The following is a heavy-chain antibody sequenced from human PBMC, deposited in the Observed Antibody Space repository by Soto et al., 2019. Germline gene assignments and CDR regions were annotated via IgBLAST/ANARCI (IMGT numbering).Heavy chain of an antibody. V-gene: IGHV3-11*01. Sequence: PGGSLRLSCAASGFTFSDYYMSWIRQAPGKGLEWVSYISSSGSTIYYADSVKGRFTISRDNAKNSLYLQMNSLRAEDTAVYYCARDPTRPSIAAAPYYFDYWGQGTLVTVSS. CDR3: ARDPTRPSIAAAPYYFDY. D-gene: IGHD6-13*01. J-gene: IGHJ4*02. CDR1: GFTFSDYY. CDR2: ISSSGSTI.